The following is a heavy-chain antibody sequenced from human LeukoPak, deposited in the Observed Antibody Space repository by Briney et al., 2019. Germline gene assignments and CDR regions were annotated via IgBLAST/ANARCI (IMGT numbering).Heavy chain of an antibody. J-gene: IGHJ4*02. CDR2: INWNSGST. Sequence: PGGSLRLSCAASGFSIDDHGMSWVRQVPGKGLQWVAGINWNSGSTGYADSVKGRFTISRDNAKNSLYLQMNSLRAEDTALYYCASGDSSGWYFDTWGQGTLVSVSS. CDR3: ASGDSSGWYFDT. D-gene: IGHD6-19*01. CDR1: GFSIDDHG. V-gene: IGHV3-20*04.